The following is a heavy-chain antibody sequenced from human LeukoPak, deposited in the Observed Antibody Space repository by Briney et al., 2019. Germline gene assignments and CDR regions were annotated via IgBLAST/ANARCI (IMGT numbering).Heavy chain of an antibody. CDR1: DGSINSGAYY. CDR3: ARESGRRYFDNYMDV. Sequence: SETLSLTCTVSDGSINSGAYYWSWIRQHPGKGLEWIGRIYTSGSTNYNPSLKSRVTMSVDTSKNQFSLKLSSVTAADTAVYYCARESGRRYFDNYMDVWGKGTTVTVSS. J-gene: IGHJ6*03. D-gene: IGHD3-9*01. CDR2: IYTSGST. V-gene: IGHV4-61*02.